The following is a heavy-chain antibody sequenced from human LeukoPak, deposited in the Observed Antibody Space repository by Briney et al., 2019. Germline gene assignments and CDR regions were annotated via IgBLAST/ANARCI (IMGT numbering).Heavy chain of an antibody. J-gene: IGHJ4*02. CDR3: ATEYYYDSSGCSDY. D-gene: IGHD3-22*01. Sequence: GASVKVSCKVSGYTLTELSMHWVRQAPGKGLEWMGGFDPEDGETIYAQKFQGRVAMTEDTSTDTAYMELSSLRSEDTAVYYCATEYYYDSSGCSDYWGQGTLVTVSS. CDR2: FDPEDGET. V-gene: IGHV1-24*01. CDR1: GYTLTELS.